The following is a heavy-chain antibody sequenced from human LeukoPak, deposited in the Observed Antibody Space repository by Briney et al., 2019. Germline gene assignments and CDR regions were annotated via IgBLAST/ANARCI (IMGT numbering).Heavy chain of an antibody. CDR3: AKGSSSWYPFDC. Sequence: GSLRLSCAASGFTFRSYAMSWVRQAPGKGLEWVSAISGSGDSTYYADSVKGRFTISRDNSKNTLYLQMNTLRAEDTAVYYCAKGSSSWYPFDCWGQGTLVTVSS. J-gene: IGHJ4*02. CDR1: GFTFRSYA. D-gene: IGHD6-13*01. V-gene: IGHV3-23*01. CDR2: ISGSGDST.